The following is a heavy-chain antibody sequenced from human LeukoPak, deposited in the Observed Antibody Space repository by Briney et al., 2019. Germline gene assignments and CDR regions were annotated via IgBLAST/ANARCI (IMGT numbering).Heavy chain of an antibody. CDR2: FDPEDGET. D-gene: IGHD1-26*01. Sequence: GASVKVSCKVSGYTLTELSMHWVRQAPGKGLEWMGGFDPEDGETIYAQKFQGRVTMTEDTSTDTAYMDLSSLRSEDTAVYYCATDYRVGARGYFDYWGQGTLVTVSS. CDR1: GYTLTELS. J-gene: IGHJ4*02. V-gene: IGHV1-24*01. CDR3: ATDYRVGARGYFDY.